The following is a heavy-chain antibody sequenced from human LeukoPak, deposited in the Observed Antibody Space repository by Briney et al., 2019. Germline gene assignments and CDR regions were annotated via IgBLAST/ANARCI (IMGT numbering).Heavy chain of an antibody. D-gene: IGHD3-22*01. Sequence: PSETLSLTCTVSGGPISSYYWSWIRQPPGKGLEWIGYIYYSGSTNYNPSLKSRVTISVDTSKNQFSLKLSSVTAADTAVYYCARHYDSSAYWYYFDYWGQGTLVTVSS. V-gene: IGHV4-59*08. CDR3: ARHYDSSAYWYYFDY. CDR1: GGPISSYY. J-gene: IGHJ4*02. CDR2: IYYSGST.